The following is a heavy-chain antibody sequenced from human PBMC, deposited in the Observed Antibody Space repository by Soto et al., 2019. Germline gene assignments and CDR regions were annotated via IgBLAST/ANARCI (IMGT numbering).Heavy chain of an antibody. CDR3: AKMTSDSYGRNYGMDV. D-gene: IGHD5-18*01. J-gene: IGHJ6*02. Sequence: PGGSLRLSCAGSGFSFSSYARSWVRQGPEKGLEWVSALSDSGVSPYYAASVKGRFTISRDNSKNMLYLQMDSLRVEDTALYYCAKMTSDSYGRNYGMDVWGQGTTVTVSS. CDR2: LSDSGVSP. CDR1: GFSFSSYA. V-gene: IGHV3-23*01.